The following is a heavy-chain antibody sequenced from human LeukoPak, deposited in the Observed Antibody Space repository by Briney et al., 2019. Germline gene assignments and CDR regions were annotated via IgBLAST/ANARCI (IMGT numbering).Heavy chain of an antibody. CDR1: GFTVSSSY. D-gene: IGHD1-1*01. J-gene: IGHJ6*03. Sequence: PGGSLRLSCAASGFTVSSSYMSWVRQAPGKGLEWVSVIYAGGTIHYADSVKGRFTISRDNSRNTLYPQMDSLRAEDTAVYYCARISHYGTGYYYYMEVWGEGTTVTVSS. CDR3: ARISHYGTGYYYYMEV. V-gene: IGHV3-53*01. CDR2: IYAGGTI.